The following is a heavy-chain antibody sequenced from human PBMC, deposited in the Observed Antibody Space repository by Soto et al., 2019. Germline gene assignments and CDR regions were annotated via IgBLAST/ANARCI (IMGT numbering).Heavy chain of an antibody. CDR3: AREMVGAYDAFAI. V-gene: IGHV4-30-2*01. D-gene: IGHD1-26*01. CDR1: GGSTSSVGFS. Sequence: TSETLSLTCAVSGGSTSSVGFSWSWIREPPGKGLEWIGYVYHSGSTYYDQSLKSRVTISVGRSKSQFSLNLSSVTAADTAVYYCAREMVGAYDAFAIGGQGTMVTVSS. CDR2: VYHSGST. J-gene: IGHJ3*02.